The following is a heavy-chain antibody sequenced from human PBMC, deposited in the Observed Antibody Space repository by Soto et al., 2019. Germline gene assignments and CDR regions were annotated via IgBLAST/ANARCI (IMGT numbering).Heavy chain of an antibody. CDR2: INHVGGT. CDR3: VRIRYQLPSSVLWLDP. J-gene: IGHJ5*02. CDR1: GGLLSEYY. D-gene: IGHD3-16*01. Sequence: ETLSLTGAVDGGLLSEYYWAWIRQPPGKGLEWIGEINHVGGTNYNPSLKSRVTMSVDTSQNQFSLRLISVTAADTAMYFCVRIRYQLPSSVLWLDPWGQGTPVTVSA. V-gene: IGHV4-34*01.